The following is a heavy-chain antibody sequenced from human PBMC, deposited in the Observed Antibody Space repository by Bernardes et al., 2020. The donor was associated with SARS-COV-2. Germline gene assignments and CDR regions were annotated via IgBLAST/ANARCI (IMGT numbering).Heavy chain of an antibody. V-gene: IGHV1-2*02. D-gene: IGHD6-19*01. CDR1: GYTFTGYY. Sequence: ASLKVSCKASGYTFTGYYMHWVRQAPGQGLEWMGWITATSGGTTYAQKFQGRVTMTRDTSISTAYMELSRLRSDDTAVYYCASSGYSSGWYLFSVWGQGTLVTVSS. J-gene: IGHJ4*02. CDR2: ITATSGGT. CDR3: ASSGYSSGWYLFSV.